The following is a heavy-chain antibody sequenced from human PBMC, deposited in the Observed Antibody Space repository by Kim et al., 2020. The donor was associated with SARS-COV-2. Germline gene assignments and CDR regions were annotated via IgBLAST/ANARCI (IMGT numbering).Heavy chain of an antibody. Sequence: VKGRFTISRDDSKSIAYLQMNSLKTEDTAVYYCTRDLRDYGDHGLYCFDYWGQGTLVTVSS. CDR3: TRDLRDYGDHGLYCFDY. D-gene: IGHD4-17*01. V-gene: IGHV3-49*02. J-gene: IGHJ4*02.